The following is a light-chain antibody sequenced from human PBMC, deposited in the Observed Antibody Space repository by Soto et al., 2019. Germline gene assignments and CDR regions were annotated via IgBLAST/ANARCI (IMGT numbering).Light chain of an antibody. V-gene: IGKV1-6*01. CDR3: LQDYNSPYT. J-gene: IGKJ2*01. Sequence: AIQMTQSPASLSASVGDRVTITCRASQDIRNDLGWYQQKPGKAPNLLIYAASSLQSRVPSRFSGSGSGTDFTLTISSLQPEDFATYYCLQDYNSPYTFGQGTKLEIK. CDR1: QDIRND. CDR2: AAS.